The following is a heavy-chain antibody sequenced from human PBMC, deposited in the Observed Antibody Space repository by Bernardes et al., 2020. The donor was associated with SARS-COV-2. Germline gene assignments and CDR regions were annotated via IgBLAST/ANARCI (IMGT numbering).Heavy chain of an antibody. Sequence: GGSLRLSCAASGFTFSSYSMNWVRQAPGKGLEWVSSISSSSSYIYYADSVKGRFTISRDNAKNSLYLQMNSLRAEDTALYYCAKSEIARDFYYFDYWGQGTLVSVSS. J-gene: IGHJ4*02. V-gene: IGHV3-21*04. CDR1: GFTFSSYS. D-gene: IGHD6-13*01. CDR2: ISSSSSYI. CDR3: AKSEIARDFYYFDY.